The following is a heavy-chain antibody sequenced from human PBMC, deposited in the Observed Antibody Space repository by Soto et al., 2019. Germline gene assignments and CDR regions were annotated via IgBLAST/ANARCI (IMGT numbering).Heavy chain of an antibody. V-gene: IGHV1-18*01. J-gene: IGHJ6*02. CDR2: ISAYNGNT. CDR3: ARDRMDDFWSGYYTDYYYGMDV. D-gene: IGHD3-3*01. Sequence: QVQLVQSGAEVQKPGASVKVSCKASGYTFTSYGISWVRQAPGQGLEWRGWISAYNGNTNYAQKLQGRVTMTTDTSTSTAYMELRSLRSDDTAVYYCARDRMDDFWSGYYTDYYYGMDVWGQGTTVTVSS. CDR1: GYTFTSYG.